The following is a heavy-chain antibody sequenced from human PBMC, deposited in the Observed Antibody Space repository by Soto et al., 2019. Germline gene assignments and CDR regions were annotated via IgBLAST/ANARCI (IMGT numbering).Heavy chain of an antibody. J-gene: IGHJ4*02. D-gene: IGHD2-15*01. V-gene: IGHV3-33*01. CDR1: GFTFSSYG. CDR3: ARDEGFIVY. CDR2: IWYDGSNK. Sequence: QVQLVESGGGVVQPGRSLRLSCAASGFTFSSYGMYWVRQATGKGLEWVAVIWYDGSNKYYEDSVKGQFTISRDNSKNTLYLQMNSLRAEDTAVYYCARDEGFIVYWGQGTLVTVSS.